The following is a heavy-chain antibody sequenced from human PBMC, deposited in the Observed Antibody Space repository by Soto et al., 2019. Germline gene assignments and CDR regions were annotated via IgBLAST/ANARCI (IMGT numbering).Heavy chain of an antibody. CDR1: GGTFSSYA. Sequence: GASVKVSCKASGGTFSSYAISWVRQAPGQGLEWMGGIIPIFGTANYAQKFQGRVTITADESTSTAYMELSSLRSEDTAVYYCASISEVVPAAIYYYGMDVWGQGTTVTSP. CDR2: IIPIFGTA. D-gene: IGHD2-2*01. CDR3: ASISEVVPAAIYYYGMDV. J-gene: IGHJ6*02. V-gene: IGHV1-69*13.